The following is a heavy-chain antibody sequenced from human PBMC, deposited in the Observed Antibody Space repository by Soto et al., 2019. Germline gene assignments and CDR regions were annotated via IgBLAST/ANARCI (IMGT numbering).Heavy chain of an antibody. J-gene: IGHJ4*02. CDR3: AVGGGDLSLTPFDY. V-gene: IGHV3-30-3*01. CDR1: GFNFKAYG. Sequence: QVRLVESGGGVVQPGRSLRLSCVASGFNFKAYGIHWVRQAPGKWLEWVAVISTDGGKQHLADSVKCRFTISRDNLKNTLYLQMNTVRPEDTAVYFCAVGGGDLSLTPFDYWGQGSLGTFSS. CDR2: ISTDGGKQ. D-gene: IGHD3-16*02.